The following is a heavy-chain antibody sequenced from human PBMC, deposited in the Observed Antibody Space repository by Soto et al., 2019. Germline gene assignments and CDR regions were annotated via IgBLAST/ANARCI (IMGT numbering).Heavy chain of an antibody. CDR1: GGTFSSYA. CDR2: IIPTFGTA. J-gene: IGHJ6*02. D-gene: IGHD3-10*01. Sequence: SVKVSFKASGGTFSSYAISWVRQAPGQGLEWMGGIIPTFGTANYAQKFQGRVTITADESTSTAYMELSSLRSEDTAVYYCARDRVPPGVRGVILYYYYGMDVWGQGTTVTVSS. CDR3: ARDRVPPGVRGVILYYYYGMDV. V-gene: IGHV1-69*13.